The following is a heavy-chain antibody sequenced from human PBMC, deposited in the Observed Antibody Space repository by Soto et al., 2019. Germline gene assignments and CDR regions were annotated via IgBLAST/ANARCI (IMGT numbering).Heavy chain of an antibody. CDR2: ISYSGTI. Sequence: SETLSLTCTVSGGSIRTSGYFWGWIRRPPGKGLEWIATISYSGTIYYSPSLQSRIIMSVDTSKNQFSLRLSSVTAVDMAVYYCARHRFCSGGSCYHLDNWFDPWGQGTLVTVSS. J-gene: IGHJ5*02. V-gene: IGHV4-39*01. D-gene: IGHD2-15*01. CDR3: ARHRFCSGGSCYHLDNWFDP. CDR1: GGSIRTSGYF.